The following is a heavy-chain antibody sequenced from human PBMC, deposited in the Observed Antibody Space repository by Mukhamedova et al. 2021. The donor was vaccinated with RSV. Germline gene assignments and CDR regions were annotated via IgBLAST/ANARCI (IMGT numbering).Heavy chain of an antibody. J-gene: IGHJ4*02. Sequence: EYMGIIYPGDSDTRYSPSLEGQVTISVDKSISTAYLQWSSLKVSDTAMYYCARHRGGYWGQGTLVTVSS. D-gene: IGHD3-16*01. CDR2: IYPGDSDT. V-gene: IGHV5-51*01. CDR3: ARHRGGY.